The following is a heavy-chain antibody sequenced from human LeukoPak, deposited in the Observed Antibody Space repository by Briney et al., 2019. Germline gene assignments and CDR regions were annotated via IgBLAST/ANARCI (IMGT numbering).Heavy chain of an antibody. Sequence: MASETLYLTCTVSGGSISTYYWSWIRQPPGKGLEWIGYIYYSGSINYNPSLKSRVTISVDTSKNQFSLKLISVTAADTAVYYCARSRGYSYGTTFLDYWGQGALVTVSS. CDR1: GGSISTYY. V-gene: IGHV4-59*08. J-gene: IGHJ4*02. CDR2: IYYSGSI. CDR3: ARSRGYSYGTTFLDY. D-gene: IGHD5-18*01.